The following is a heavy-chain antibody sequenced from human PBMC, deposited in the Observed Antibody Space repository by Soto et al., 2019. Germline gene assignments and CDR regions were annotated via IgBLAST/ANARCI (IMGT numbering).Heavy chain of an antibody. V-gene: IGHV3-30*18. J-gene: IGHJ6*02. CDR2: ISYDGSNK. D-gene: IGHD2-2*01. CDR3: AKDRIYCSSNSCAYYYGMDV. CDR1: GFTFSSYG. Sequence: PGGSLRLSCAASGFTFSSYGMHWVRQAAGKGLEWVAVISYDGSNKYYADSVKGRFTISRDNSKNTLYLQMNSLRAEDTAVYYCAKDRIYCSSNSCAYYYGMDVWGQGTTVTVSS.